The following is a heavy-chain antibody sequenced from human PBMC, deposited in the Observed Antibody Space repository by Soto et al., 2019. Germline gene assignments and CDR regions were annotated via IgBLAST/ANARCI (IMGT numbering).Heavy chain of an antibody. V-gene: IGHV1-3*01. Sequence: QVQLVQSGAEVKKPGASVKVSCKASGYTFTRNAIHWVRQAPGQSLEWIGKIDAGNGNTKYSQKFQGRVTITRDTSASAAYMELSTLGSEDTSIYYCARSETDYSTFDYWGQGTLVTVSS. CDR2: IDAGNGNT. J-gene: IGHJ4*02. CDR3: ARSETDYSTFDY. CDR1: GYTFTRNA. D-gene: IGHD3-9*01.